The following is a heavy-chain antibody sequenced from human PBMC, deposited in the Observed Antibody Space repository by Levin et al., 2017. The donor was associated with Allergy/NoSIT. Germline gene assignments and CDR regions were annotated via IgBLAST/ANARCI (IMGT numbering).Heavy chain of an antibody. Sequence: PSETLSLTCAVSGGSISSSNWWSWVRQPPGKGLEWIGEIYHSGSTNYNPSLKSRVTISVDKSKNQFSLKLSSVTAADTAVYYCARYDSSGYFGGDDAFDIWGQGTMVTVSS. D-gene: IGHD3-22*01. CDR1: GGSISSSNW. J-gene: IGHJ3*02. V-gene: IGHV4-4*02. CDR3: ARYDSSGYFGGDDAFDI. CDR2: IYHSGST.